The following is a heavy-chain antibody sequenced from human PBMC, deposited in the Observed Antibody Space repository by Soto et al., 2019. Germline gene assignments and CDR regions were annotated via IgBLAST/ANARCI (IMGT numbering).Heavy chain of an antibody. CDR2: IYYSGST. Sequence: SETLSLTCTVSGGSISSGDYYWSWIRQPPGKGLEWIGYIYYSGSTYYNPSLKSRVTISVDTSKNQFSLKLSSVTAADTAVYYCAGIVVVPAASALYGMDVWGQGTTVTVSS. V-gene: IGHV4-30-4*01. J-gene: IGHJ6*02. CDR3: AGIVVVPAASALYGMDV. CDR1: GGSISSGDYY. D-gene: IGHD2-2*01.